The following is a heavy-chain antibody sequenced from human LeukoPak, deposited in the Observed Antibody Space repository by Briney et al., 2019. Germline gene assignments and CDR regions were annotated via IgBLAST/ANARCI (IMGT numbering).Heavy chain of an antibody. CDR1: GFTFSSHA. CDR2: ISGSGGST. V-gene: IGHV3-23*01. D-gene: IGHD6-19*01. CDR3: ARGSLGWLGYNWFDP. J-gene: IGHJ5*02. Sequence: GSLRPSRAASGFTFSSHAMSWVRQAPGKGLEWVSAISGSGGSTYYADSVKGRFTISRDNSKNTLYLQMNSLRAEDTAVYYCARGSLGWLGYNWFDPWGQGTLVTVSS.